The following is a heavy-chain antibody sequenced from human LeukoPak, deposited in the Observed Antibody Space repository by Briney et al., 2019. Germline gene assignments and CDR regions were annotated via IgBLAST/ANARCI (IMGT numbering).Heavy chain of an antibody. CDR1: GFTFRDEA. V-gene: IGHV3-23*01. CDR3: AKNGARSGWYAEFAS. D-gene: IGHD6-19*01. Sequence: PGGSLRLSCAASGFTFRDEAMSWVRQAPGKGLDWVSSISGAAGGIYYADSVRGRFTISRDNSKNTLYLQMNSLGVGDTAVYYCAKNGARSGWYAEFASWGQGTLVTVSS. CDR2: ISGAAGGI. J-gene: IGHJ5*02.